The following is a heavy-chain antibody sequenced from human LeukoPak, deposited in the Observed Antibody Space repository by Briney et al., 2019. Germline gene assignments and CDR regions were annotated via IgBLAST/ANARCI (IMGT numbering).Heavy chain of an antibody. Sequence: GSLRLSCAASGFSFSSYAVSWVRQAPGKGLEWVSYISSSGSIIYYADSVKGRFTISRDNAKNSLYLQMNSLRAEDTAVYYCASLDLGHGQGIDYWGQGTLVTVST. J-gene: IGHJ4*02. CDR1: GFSFSSYA. CDR2: ISSSGSII. V-gene: IGHV3-48*03. CDR3: ASLDLGHGQGIDY. D-gene: IGHD3-16*01.